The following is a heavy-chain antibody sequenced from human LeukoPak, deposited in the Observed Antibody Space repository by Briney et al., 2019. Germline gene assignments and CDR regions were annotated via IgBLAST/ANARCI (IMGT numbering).Heavy chain of an antibody. D-gene: IGHD2-2*01. CDR2: TYYRSKWYN. Sequence: SQTLSLTCAISGDSVSSNSAAWNWIRQSPSRGLEWLGRTYYRSKWYNEYAISVKSPITINADTSKNQFSLKLSSVTAADTAVYYCARGYCSSTSCYRPYYFDYWGQGTLVTVSS. V-gene: IGHV6-1*01. CDR1: GDSVSSNSAA. CDR3: ARGYCSSTSCYRPYYFDY. J-gene: IGHJ4*02.